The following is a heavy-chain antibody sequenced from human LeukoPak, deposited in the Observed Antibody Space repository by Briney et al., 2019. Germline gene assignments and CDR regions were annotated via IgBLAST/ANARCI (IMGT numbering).Heavy chain of an antibody. CDR3: ARGLSYGSGSL. D-gene: IGHD3-10*01. J-gene: IGHJ4*02. V-gene: IGHV1-18*01. CDR1: GYTFTRYG. CDR2: ISAYNGNT. Sequence: ASVKVFCKASGYTFTRYGISWVRQAPGQGGEWMGWISAYNGNTNYAQKLQGRVTMTTDTSTSTAYMELRSLSSDATAVYYCARGLSYGSGSLWGQGTLVTVSS.